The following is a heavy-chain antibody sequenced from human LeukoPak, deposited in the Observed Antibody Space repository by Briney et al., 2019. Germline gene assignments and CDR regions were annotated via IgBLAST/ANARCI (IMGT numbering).Heavy chain of an antibody. Sequence: SETLSLTCTVSGGSISSYYWNWIRQPPGKGLEWIGYIYYSGSTNYSPSLKSRVTISVDMSKNQFPLKLSSVTAADTAVYYCARLSYDRSGYWPDYFDYWGQGTLVTVSS. CDR1: GGSISSYY. V-gene: IGHV4-59*08. J-gene: IGHJ4*02. CDR3: ARLSYDRSGYWPDYFDY. CDR2: IYYSGST. D-gene: IGHD3-22*01.